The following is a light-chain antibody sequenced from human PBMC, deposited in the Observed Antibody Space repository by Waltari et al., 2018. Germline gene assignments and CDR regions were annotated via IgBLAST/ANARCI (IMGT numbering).Light chain of an antibody. CDR3: QQSYSTPWT. V-gene: IGKV1-39*01. J-gene: IGKJ1*01. CDR2: AAS. CDR1: QSISSY. Sequence: DIQMTQSPSSLSASVGDRVTITCRASQSISSYLNWYQQKPGKAPKLLIYAASSLQSGVPSRFSRSGSGTDFTLTISSLQPEDVATYYCQQSYSTPWTFGQGTKVEIK.